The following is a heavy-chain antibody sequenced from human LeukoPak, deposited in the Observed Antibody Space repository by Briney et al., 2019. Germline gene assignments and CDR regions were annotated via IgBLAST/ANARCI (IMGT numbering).Heavy chain of an antibody. CDR2: IYWNDDK. CDR1: GFSLSTSGVG. CDR3: AHGSGDFNPRDAFDI. D-gene: IGHD7-27*01. V-gene: IGHV2-5*01. Sequence: SGPTLVNPTQTLTLTCTFSGFSLSTSGVGVGWIRQPPGKALEWLALIYWNDDKRYSPSLKSRLTITKDTSKNQVVLTMTNMDPVDTATYYCAHGSGDFNPRDAFDIWGQGTMVTVSS. J-gene: IGHJ3*02.